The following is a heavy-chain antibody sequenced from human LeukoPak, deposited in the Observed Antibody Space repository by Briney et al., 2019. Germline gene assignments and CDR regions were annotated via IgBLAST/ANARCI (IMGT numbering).Heavy chain of an antibody. Sequence: ASVKVSCKASGYTFTGYYMHWVRQAPGQGLEWMGWINPNSGGTNYAQKFQGRVTMTRDTSISTAYMELSRLRSDDTAVYYCARARGYSYGYQGIRFDPWGQGTLATVSS. J-gene: IGHJ5*02. CDR3: ARARGYSYGYQGIRFDP. V-gene: IGHV1-2*02. CDR1: GYTFTGYY. CDR2: INPNSGGT. D-gene: IGHD5-18*01.